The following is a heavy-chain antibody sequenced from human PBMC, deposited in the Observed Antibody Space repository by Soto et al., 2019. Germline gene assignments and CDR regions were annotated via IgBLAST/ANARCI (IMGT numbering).Heavy chain of an antibody. CDR1: GGAFSSYA. J-gene: IGHJ6*02. Sequence: VKVAWKASGGAFSSYAISWVRQAHGQGLEWMGGIIPIFGTANYAQKFQGRVTITADESTSTAYMELSSLRSEDTAVYYCARDSDIVVVPAADYGMDVCGQGNTVTVSS. CDR2: IIPIFGTA. CDR3: ARDSDIVVVPAADYGMDV. D-gene: IGHD2-2*01. V-gene: IGHV1-69*13.